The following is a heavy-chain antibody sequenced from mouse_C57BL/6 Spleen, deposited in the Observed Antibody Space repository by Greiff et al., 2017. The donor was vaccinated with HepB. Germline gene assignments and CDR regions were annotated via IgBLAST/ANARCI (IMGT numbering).Heavy chain of an antibody. Sequence: EVKLVESGPGLVKPSQSLSLTCSVTGYSITSGYYWNWIRQFPGNKLEWMGYISYDGSNNYNPSLKNRISITRDTSKNQFFLKLNSVTTEDTATYYCARGGDYDYGGFAYWGQGTLFTVSA. CDR1: GYSITSGYY. D-gene: IGHD2-4*01. CDR3: ARGGDYDYGGFAY. V-gene: IGHV3-6*01. CDR2: ISYDGSN. J-gene: IGHJ3*01.